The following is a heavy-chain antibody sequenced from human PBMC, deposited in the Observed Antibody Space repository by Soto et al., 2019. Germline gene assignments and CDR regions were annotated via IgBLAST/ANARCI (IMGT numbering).Heavy chain of an antibody. Sequence: PSQTLSLTCAMSGDSVSSNSATWNWIRQSPSRGLEWLGRTYYRSKWYYDYAVSVKSRVSIDPDTAKNQLSLQLKSVTPEDTAVYYCARALSGSYYIFDYWGHGTSGTVSS. CDR1: GDSVSSNSAT. CDR2: TYYRSKWYY. J-gene: IGHJ4*01. V-gene: IGHV6-1*01. CDR3: ARALSGSYYIFDY. D-gene: IGHD3-10*01.